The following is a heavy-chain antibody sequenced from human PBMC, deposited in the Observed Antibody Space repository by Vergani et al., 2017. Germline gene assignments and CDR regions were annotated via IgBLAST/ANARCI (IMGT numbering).Heavy chain of an antibody. CDR1: GGTFSSYA. CDR3: ARVLSRNYYYYYMDV. V-gene: IGHV1-69*13. CDR2: IIPIFGTE. J-gene: IGHJ6*03. Sequence: QVQLVQSGAEVKKPGSSVKVSCKASGGTFSSYAISWVRQAPGQGLEWMGGIIPIFGTENSAQKCQGRVTITADESTSTAYMELSSLRSEGTAVYYCARVLSRNYYYYYMDVWGKGTTVTVSS.